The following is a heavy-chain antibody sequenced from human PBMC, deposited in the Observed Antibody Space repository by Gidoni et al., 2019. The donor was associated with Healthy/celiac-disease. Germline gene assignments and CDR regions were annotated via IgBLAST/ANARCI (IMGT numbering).Heavy chain of an antibody. CDR1: GFTFSSYA. D-gene: IGHD3-10*01. CDR2: ISGSGGST. V-gene: IGHV3-23*04. Sequence: EVQLVESGGGLVQPGGSLRLPCAASGFTFSSYATSWVRQAPGKGLEWVSAISGSGGSTYYADSVKGRFTIPRDNSKNTLYLQMNSLRAEDTAVYYCAKALVRGVIWIVSMGFDYWGQGTLVTVSS. CDR3: AKALVRGVIWIVSMGFDY. J-gene: IGHJ4*02.